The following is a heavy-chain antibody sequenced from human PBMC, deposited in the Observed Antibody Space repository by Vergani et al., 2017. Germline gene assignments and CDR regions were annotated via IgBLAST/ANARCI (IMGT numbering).Heavy chain of an antibody. V-gene: IGHV3-23*01. CDR1: GFTFSACP. CDR2: ISGSGGST. D-gene: IGHD6-19*01. J-gene: IGHJ4*02. CDR3: AKEPTVAGTGTFSRLDDY. Sequence: EVQLLQSGGGVIQPGGSVRLSCAASGFTFSACPMTWVRQAPGKGLEWVSAISGSGGSTYYADSVKGRFTISRDNSKNTLYLQMNSLRAEDTAVYYCAKEPTVAGTGTFSRLDDYWGQGTLVTVSS.